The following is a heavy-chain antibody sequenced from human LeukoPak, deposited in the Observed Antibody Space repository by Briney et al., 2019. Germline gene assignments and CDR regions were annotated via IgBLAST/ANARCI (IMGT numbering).Heavy chain of an antibody. CDR1: GFSFSSYG. J-gene: IGHJ4*02. D-gene: IGHD3-22*01. V-gene: IGHV3-30*02. CDR2: MRSDGSTK. Sequence: GGSLRLSCAASGFSFSSYGMHWVRQAPGKGLEGVAYMRSDGSTKYYADSVKGRFTISRDNSKNTLYLQMNSLRPEDTAVYYCAKGYDSSGYYLDHWGQGTLVTVSP. CDR3: AKGYDSSGYYLDH.